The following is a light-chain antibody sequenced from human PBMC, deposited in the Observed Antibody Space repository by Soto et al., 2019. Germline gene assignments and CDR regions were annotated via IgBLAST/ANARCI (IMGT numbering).Light chain of an antibody. CDR3: HQFGSSPLET. V-gene: IGKV3-20*01. J-gene: IGKJ3*01. CDR1: QTISSSF. Sequence: EIVLTQSPGTLSLSPGERATLSCRASQTISSSFLAWYQQKPGQDPRLLIYRASRRAPGIPDRFSGSGSWTDFTLTISRLEPEDFAVYYCHQFGSSPLETFGTGTKVAIK. CDR2: RAS.